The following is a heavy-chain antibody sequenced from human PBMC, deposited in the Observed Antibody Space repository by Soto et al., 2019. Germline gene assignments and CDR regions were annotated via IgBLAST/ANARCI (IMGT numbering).Heavy chain of an antibody. Sequence: PGGSLRLSCTASGFTFGDYAMSWVRQAPGKGLEWVGFIRSKAYGGTTEYAASVKGRFTISRDDSKSIAYLQMNSLKTEDTAVYYCTRDPRYGIQLWSYWGQGTLVTVS. D-gene: IGHD5-18*01. J-gene: IGHJ4*02. V-gene: IGHV3-49*04. CDR1: GFTFGDYA. CDR2: IRSKAYGGTT. CDR3: TRDPRYGIQLWSY.